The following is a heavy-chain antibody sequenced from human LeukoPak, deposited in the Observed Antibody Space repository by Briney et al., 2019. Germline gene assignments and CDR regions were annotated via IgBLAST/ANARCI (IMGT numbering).Heavy chain of an antibody. Sequence: SESLSLTCTVSGGSISSYYWSWIRQPPGKGLEWIGYIYYSGSTNYNPSLKSRVTISVDTSKNQFSLKLSSVTAADTAVYYCAREGHYYDSSGYYYWGQGTLVTVSS. J-gene: IGHJ4*02. CDR2: IYYSGST. CDR3: AREGHYYDSSGYYY. V-gene: IGHV4-59*01. CDR1: GGSISSYY. D-gene: IGHD3-22*01.